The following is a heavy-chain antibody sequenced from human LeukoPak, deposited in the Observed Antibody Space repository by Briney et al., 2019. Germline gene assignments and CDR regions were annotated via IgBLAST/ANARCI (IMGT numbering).Heavy chain of an antibody. V-gene: IGHV1-46*01. CDR2: INTIGGST. CDR1: GYTSSSSY. D-gene: IGHD4-23*01. Sequence: ASVKVSCKASGYTSSSSYMHWVRQAPGQGLEWMGIINTIGGSTSYAQKYQGRVTMTRDTSTSTVYMELSSLRSEDTAVYYCARGGNSPTAHLDYWGQGTPVTVSS. CDR3: ARGGNSPTAHLDY. J-gene: IGHJ4*02.